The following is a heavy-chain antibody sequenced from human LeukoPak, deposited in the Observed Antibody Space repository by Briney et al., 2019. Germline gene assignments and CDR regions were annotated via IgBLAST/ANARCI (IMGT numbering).Heavy chain of an antibody. D-gene: IGHD3-9*01. Sequence: PGGSLRLSCAASGFTFDDYAMHWVRQAPGKGLEWVSGISWNSGSIGYADSVKGRFTISRDNAKNSLYLQMNSLRAEDTALYYCAKSGPTPSRYYHYYYMGVWGKGTTVTVSS. CDR2: ISWNSGSI. J-gene: IGHJ6*03. V-gene: IGHV3-9*01. CDR1: GFTFDDYA. CDR3: AKSGPTPSRYYHYYYMGV.